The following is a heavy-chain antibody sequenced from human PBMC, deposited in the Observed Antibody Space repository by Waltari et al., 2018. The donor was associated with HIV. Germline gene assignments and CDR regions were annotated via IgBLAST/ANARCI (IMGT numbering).Heavy chain of an antibody. Sequence: VPPEQSGGAVGQPGRSRRLSWAAPGSRACHDGMHWVRPAPGKGLQGVAVILYDGSKKEYSDAVKGRFTISKDNSKNTLFLQMNSLRVDDTAVYFCARVPFASSWSADSFDVWGPGTRITVSS. J-gene: IGHJ3*01. V-gene: IGHV3-33*01. D-gene: IGHD6-13*01. CDR2: ILYDGSKK. CDR3: ARVPFASSWSADSFDV. CDR1: GSRACHDG.